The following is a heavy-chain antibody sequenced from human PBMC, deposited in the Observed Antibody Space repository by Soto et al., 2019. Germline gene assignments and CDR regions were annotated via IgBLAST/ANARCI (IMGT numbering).Heavy chain of an antibody. CDR2: IWYDGSNK. V-gene: IGHV3-33*01. D-gene: IGHD6-25*01. CDR1: GFTFSSYG. Sequence: QVQLVESRGGVVQPGRSLRLSCAASGFTFSSYGMHWVRQAPGKGLEWVAVIWYDGSNKYYADSVKGRFTISRDNSKNTLYLQMNSLRAEDTAVYYCARGRGDYYFDYWGQGTLVTVSS. J-gene: IGHJ4*02. CDR3: ARGRGDYYFDY.